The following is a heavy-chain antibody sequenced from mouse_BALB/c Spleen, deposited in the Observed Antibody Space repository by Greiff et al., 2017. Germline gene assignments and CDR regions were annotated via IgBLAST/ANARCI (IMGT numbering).Heavy chain of an antibody. CDR2: IYPGNGDT. Sequence: QVQLQQPGAELVKPGASVKMSCKASGYTFTSYNMHWVKQTPGQGLEWIGAIYPGNGDTSYNQKFKGKATLTADKSSSTAYMQLSSLTSEDSAVCYCARDPIITTVVANWVRSAMDYWGQGTSVTVSS. D-gene: IGHD1-1*01. CDR1: GYTFTSYN. V-gene: IGHV1-12*01. CDR3: ARDPIITTVVANWVRSAMDY. J-gene: IGHJ4*01.